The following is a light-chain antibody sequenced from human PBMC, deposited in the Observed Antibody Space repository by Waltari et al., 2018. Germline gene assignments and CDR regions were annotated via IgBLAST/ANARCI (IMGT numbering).Light chain of an antibody. CDR3: TAWDDSLSGHVV. V-gene: IGLV1-44*01. J-gene: IGLJ2*01. Sequence: QRVTISCSGSTSNIGSNAVNWYQQLRGMAPKLIIYRNNKRPSGVPDRFSGSKSGTSASLAISGLQSEDEADYYFTAWDDSLSGHVVFGGGTKVTVL. CDR1: TSNIGSNA. CDR2: RNN.